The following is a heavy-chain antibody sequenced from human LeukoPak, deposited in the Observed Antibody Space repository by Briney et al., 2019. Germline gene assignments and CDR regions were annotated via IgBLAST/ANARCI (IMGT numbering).Heavy chain of an antibody. D-gene: IGHD6-13*01. CDR2: INWNGGST. Sequence: GGSLRLSCAASGFTFDDYGMSWVRQAPGKGLEWVSGINWNGGSTGYADSVKGRFTISRDNSKNTLYLQMNSLRVEDTAVYYCARGLIGASGFRIGAFDFWGQGTMVTGSS. CDR1: GFTFDDYG. CDR3: ARGLIGASGFRIGAFDF. J-gene: IGHJ3*01. V-gene: IGHV3-20*04.